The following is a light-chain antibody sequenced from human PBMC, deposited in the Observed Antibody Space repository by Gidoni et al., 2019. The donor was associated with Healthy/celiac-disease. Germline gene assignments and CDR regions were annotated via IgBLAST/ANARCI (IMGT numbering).Light chain of an antibody. J-gene: IGKJ5*01. V-gene: IGKV1-39*01. CDR1: QSISSY. CDR3: QQSYSTPPIT. CDR2: AAS. Sequence: DIQMTQSPSSLSAAVGDRVTITGRASQSISSYLNWYQQQPGKAPQLLIYAASSLQSGVPSRFSGSGAATYFTLTISSLQPEDFATYYCQQSYSTPPITFGQGTRLEIK.